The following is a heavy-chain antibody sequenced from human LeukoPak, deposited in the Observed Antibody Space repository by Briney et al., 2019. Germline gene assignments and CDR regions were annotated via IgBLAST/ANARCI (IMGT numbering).Heavy chain of an antibody. CDR2: IYSSGST. CDR1: GGSISSYY. V-gene: IGHV4-4*07. CDR3: AREEPSGNYPTGVY. Sequence: SETLSLTCTVSGGSISSYYWSWTRQPAGKGLEWIGRIYSSGSTNYNPSLKSRVTMSVDTSKNQFSLKLGAVTAADTAVYYCAREEPSGNYPTGVYWGRGTLVTVSS. D-gene: IGHD1-26*01. J-gene: IGHJ4*02.